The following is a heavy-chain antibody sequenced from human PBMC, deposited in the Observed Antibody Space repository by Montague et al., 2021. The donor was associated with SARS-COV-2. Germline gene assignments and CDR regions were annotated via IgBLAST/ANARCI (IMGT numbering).Heavy chain of an antibody. CDR2: ISSSASTI. Sequence: SLRLSCAASGFTFSDYYMSWIRQVPGTGLEWVSYISSSASTIYYADSVKGRFTISRDNSKNSLFLQMNSLRAEDTAVYYCARGPYCSGGGCYYWGQGTLVTVSS. J-gene: IGHJ4*02. CDR1: GFTFSDYY. D-gene: IGHD2-15*01. V-gene: IGHV3-11*01. CDR3: ARGPYCSGGGCYY.